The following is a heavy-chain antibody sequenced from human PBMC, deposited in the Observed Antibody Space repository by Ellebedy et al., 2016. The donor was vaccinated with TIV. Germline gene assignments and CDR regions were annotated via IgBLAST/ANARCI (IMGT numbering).Heavy chain of an antibody. V-gene: IGHV5-51*01. D-gene: IGHD3-9*01. CDR1: GYSFTSYW. CDR3: ARLGSGGRYFDLGKDDY. J-gene: IGHJ4*02. CDR2: IYPGDSDT. Sequence: GESLKISCQGSGYSFTSYWIGWVRQTPGKGLEWMGIIYPGDSDTRYSPSFQGQVTISADKSISTAYLQWSSLKASDTAMYYCARLGSGGRYFDLGKDDYWGQGTLVTVSS.